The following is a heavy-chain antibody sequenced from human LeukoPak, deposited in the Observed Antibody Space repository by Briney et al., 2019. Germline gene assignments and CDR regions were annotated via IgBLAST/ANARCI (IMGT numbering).Heavy chain of an antibody. V-gene: IGHV5-51*01. J-gene: IGHJ6*02. CDR3: ARQPAITMVRGVILGHYYGMDV. CDR2: IYPCDSDT. D-gene: IGHD3-10*01. Sequence: GESLKISCKGSGYSFTSYWIGWVRQMPGKGLEWMGIIYPCDSDTRYSPSFQGQVTISADKSISTAYLQWSSLKASDTAMYYCARQPAITMVRGVILGHYYGMDVWGQGTTVTVSS. CDR1: GYSFTSYW.